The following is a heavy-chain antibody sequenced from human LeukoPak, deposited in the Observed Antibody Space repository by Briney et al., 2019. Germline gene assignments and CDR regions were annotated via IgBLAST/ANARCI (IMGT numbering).Heavy chain of an antibody. CDR1: GXSFTNYC. CDR3: ARRMDDYSNSALDY. CDR2: IYPGDSDT. D-gene: IGHD4-11*01. V-gene: IGHV5-51*01. Sequence: PGESLKISFKGSGXSFTNYCIGWVRQMPGKGLEWMGIIYPGDSDTRYSPSFQGQVTISADKSISTAYLQWSSLKASDTAIYYCARRMDDYSNSALDYWGQGTLVTVSS. J-gene: IGHJ4*02.